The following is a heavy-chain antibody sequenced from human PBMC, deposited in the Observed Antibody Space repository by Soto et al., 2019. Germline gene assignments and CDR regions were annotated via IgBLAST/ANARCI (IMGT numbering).Heavy chain of an antibody. Sequence: ETLSLTCSVSGTSIRGYYWTWIRQPPGKGLEWIGYIYYTGTTKYNPSLKSRVTISVDTSKNQFSLRLNSVTAADTAVYYCAREVSSFGSNHFDSWGQGALVTVSS. V-gene: IGHV4-59*01. CDR1: GTSIRGYY. CDR2: IYYTGTT. D-gene: IGHD3-10*01. CDR3: AREVSSFGSNHFDS. J-gene: IGHJ4*02.